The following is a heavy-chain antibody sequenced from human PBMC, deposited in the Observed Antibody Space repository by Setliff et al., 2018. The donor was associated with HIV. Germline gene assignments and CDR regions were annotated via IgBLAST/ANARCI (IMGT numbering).Heavy chain of an antibody. CDR1: GYDFTTNW. J-gene: IGHJ5*01. CDR3: ARVFSAGWFDS. Sequence: GESLKISCKTSGYDFTTNWVGGVRQMPGKGLEWMGIIRPADSDTRVNPSFQGHVTISADKSISTTYLQWSSLRASDTAMYYCARVFSAGWFDSWGQGTLVTVSS. D-gene: IGHD6-13*01. CDR2: IRPADSDT. V-gene: IGHV5-51*01.